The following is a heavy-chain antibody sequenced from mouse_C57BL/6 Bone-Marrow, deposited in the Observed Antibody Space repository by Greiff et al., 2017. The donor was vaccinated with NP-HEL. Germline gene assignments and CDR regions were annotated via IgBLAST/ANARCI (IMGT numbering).Heavy chain of an antibody. J-gene: IGHJ4*01. D-gene: IGHD2-1*01. V-gene: IGHV1-18*01. CDR3: ARRGNYEDYYAMDY. CDR1: GYTFTDYN. CDR2: INPNNGGT. Sequence: EVKLMESGPELVKPGASVKIPCKASGYTFTDYNMDWVKQSHGKSLEWIGDINPNNGGTIYNQKFKGKATLTVDKSSSTAYMELRSLTSEDTAVYYCARRGNYEDYYAMDYWGQGTSVTVSS.